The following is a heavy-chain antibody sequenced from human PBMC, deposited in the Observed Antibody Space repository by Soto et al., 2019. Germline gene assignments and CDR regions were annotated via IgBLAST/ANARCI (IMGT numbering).Heavy chain of an antibody. CDR1: GFTFSSYS. D-gene: IGHD2-15*01. V-gene: IGHV3-21*01. CDR2: ISSSSSYL. CDR3: ASAPHCSGGSCYGTNWYDP. J-gene: IGHJ5*02. Sequence: EVQLVESGGGLVKPGGSLRLSCAASGFTFSSYSMNWVRQAPGKGLEWVSSISSSSSYLYYADSVKGRFTISRDNAKNSLYLQMNSLRAEDTAVYYCASAPHCSGGSCYGTNWYDPWGQGTLVTVSS.